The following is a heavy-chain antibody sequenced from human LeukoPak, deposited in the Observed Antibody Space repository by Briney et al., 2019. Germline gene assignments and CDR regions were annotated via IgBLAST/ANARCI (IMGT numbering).Heavy chain of an antibody. CDR2: IRTYDANT. V-gene: IGHV1-18*04. Sequence: GASVKVSCKASGYTFTGYYMHWVRQAPGQGLEWMGWIRTYDANTIYAQQLKGRVTMTTDTSTSTAYMELRSLRYDDTAVYYCARDCGGGGNSCYTSPERFDYWGQGTLVTVS. D-gene: IGHD2-2*02. J-gene: IGHJ4*02. CDR1: GYTFTGYY. CDR3: ARDCGGGGNSCYTSPERFDY.